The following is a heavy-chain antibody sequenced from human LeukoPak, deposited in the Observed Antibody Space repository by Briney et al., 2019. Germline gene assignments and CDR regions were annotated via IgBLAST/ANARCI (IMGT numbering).Heavy chain of an antibody. CDR3: AKRGVVIRVILVGFHKEAYYFDS. CDR1: GITVSNYG. V-gene: IGHV3-23*01. Sequence: PGGSLRLSCAVSGITVSNYGMSWVRQAPGKGLEWVAGISDSGGTTNYADSVKGRFTISRDNPKNTLYLQMNSLRAEDTAVYFCAKRGVVIRVILVGFHKEAYYFDSWGQGALATVSS. J-gene: IGHJ4*02. CDR2: ISDSGGTT. D-gene: IGHD3-22*01.